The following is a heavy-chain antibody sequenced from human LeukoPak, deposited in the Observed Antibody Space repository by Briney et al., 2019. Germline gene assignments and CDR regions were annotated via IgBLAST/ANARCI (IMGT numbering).Heavy chain of an antibody. V-gene: IGHV1-2*02. CDR3: AREAVIRGIIITNFDY. D-gene: IGHD3-10*01. Sequence: ASVKVSCKASGYTFTGHYMHWVRQAPGQGLEWMGWINPNSGDTNYAQKFQGRVTMTRATSISTAYMELSRLSFDDTAVYYCAREAVIRGIIITNFDYWDQGTLVTVSS. J-gene: IGHJ4*02. CDR1: GYTFTGHY. CDR2: INPNSGDT.